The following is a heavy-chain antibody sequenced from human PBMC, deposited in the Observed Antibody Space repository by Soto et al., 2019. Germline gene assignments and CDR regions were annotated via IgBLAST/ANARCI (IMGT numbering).Heavy chain of an antibody. CDR3: ADHEYGGSSLKSGDY. CDR1: GFTFSNFP. V-gene: IGHV3-23*01. CDR2: ISGSGGGT. D-gene: IGHD2-15*01. J-gene: IGHJ4*02. Sequence: EVQLLESGGGSVEPGGSLRLSCAASGFTFSNFPMSWVRQAPGKGLEWVTAISGSGGGTYYADSVKGRFTISRDNSKNPLELPMSRLGAEDTAVYYCADHEYGGSSLKSGDYWGQGTLVTVSS.